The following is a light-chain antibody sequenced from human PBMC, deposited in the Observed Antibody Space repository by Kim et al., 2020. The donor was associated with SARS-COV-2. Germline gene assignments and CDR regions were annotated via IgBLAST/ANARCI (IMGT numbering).Light chain of an antibody. Sequence: SACVGDRVTTPCRASQDISSWLGWYQHKPGKAPKVLIYEASNLQSGVPSRLSGSGSGTEFTLTINSLQAEDFATYHCLQTHSFPLTFGGGPRWRS. CDR1: QDISSW. V-gene: IGKV1D-12*01. CDR3: LQTHSFPLT. J-gene: IGKJ4*01. CDR2: EAS.